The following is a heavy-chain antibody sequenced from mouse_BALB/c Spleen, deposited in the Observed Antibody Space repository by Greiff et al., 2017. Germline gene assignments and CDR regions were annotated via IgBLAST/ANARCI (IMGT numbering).Heavy chain of an antibody. D-gene: IGHD3-1*01. CDR2: IRNKANGYTT. V-gene: IGHV7-3*02. CDR1: GFTFTDYY. J-gene: IGHJ3*01. Sequence: EVQLVESGGGLVQPGGSLRLSCATSGFTFTDYYMSWVRQPPGKALEWLGFIRNKANGYTTEYSASVKGRFTISRDNSQSILYLQMHTLRAENSATYYCAKDMTIAGQAWCDYWGQGTLVTVSA. CDR3: AKDMTIAGQAWCDY.